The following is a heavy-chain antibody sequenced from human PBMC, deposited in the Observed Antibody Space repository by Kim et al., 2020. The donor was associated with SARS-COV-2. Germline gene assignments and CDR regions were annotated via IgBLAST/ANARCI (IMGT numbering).Heavy chain of an antibody. J-gene: IGHJ4*02. V-gene: IGHV3-21*01. Sequence: VKGRFTISRDYAKNSLYLQMNSLRAEDTAVYYCASSGRMVDSYGSDYFDYWGQGTLVTVSS. CDR3: ASSGRMVDSYGSDYFDY. D-gene: IGHD5-18*01.